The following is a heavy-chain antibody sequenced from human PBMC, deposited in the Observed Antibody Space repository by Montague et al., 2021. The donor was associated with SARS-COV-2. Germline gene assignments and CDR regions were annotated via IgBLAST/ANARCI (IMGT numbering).Heavy chain of an antibody. CDR3: ARALPVTTFFYSYYGMDV. CDR2: INHSGST. D-gene: IGHD4-17*01. J-gene: IGHJ6*04. CDR1: GGSFSGYY. V-gene: IGHV4-34*01. Sequence: SETLSLTCAVYGGSFSGYYWSWIRQPPGKGLEWIGEINHSGSTNYNPSLKSRVTISVNTSKNQFSLELSSVTAADTAVYYCARALPVTTFFYSYYGMDVWGRETTVTVSS.